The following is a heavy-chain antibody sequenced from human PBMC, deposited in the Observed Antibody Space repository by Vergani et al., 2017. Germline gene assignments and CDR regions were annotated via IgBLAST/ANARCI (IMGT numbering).Heavy chain of an antibody. D-gene: IGHD3-16*01. CDR2: ISYDGSNK. CDR3: AKDLGPHWPGGFDY. J-gene: IGHJ4*02. V-gene: IGHV3-30*18. Sequence: QVQLVESGGGVVQPGRSLRLSCAASGFTFSSYGMHWVRQAPGKGLEWVAVISYDGSNKYYADSVKGRFTISRDNSKNTLYLQMNSLRAEDTAVYYCAKDLGPHWPGGFDYWGQGNLVTVSS. CDR1: GFTFSSYG.